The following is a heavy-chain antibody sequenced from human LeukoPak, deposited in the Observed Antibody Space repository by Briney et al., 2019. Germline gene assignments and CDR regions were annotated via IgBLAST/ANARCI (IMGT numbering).Heavy chain of an antibody. Sequence: GGSLRLSCAASGFTVSSTYMSWVRQAPGRGLEWVSFVYSGGSTYYADSVKGRFTISRDNSKNTLYLQMNSLRAEDTAVYYCARDGYCSGGSCYTGGAFDIWGRGTMVTVSS. CDR2: VYSGGST. D-gene: IGHD2-15*01. CDR3: ARDGYCSGGSCYTGGAFDI. CDR1: GFTVSSTY. V-gene: IGHV3-53*01. J-gene: IGHJ3*02.